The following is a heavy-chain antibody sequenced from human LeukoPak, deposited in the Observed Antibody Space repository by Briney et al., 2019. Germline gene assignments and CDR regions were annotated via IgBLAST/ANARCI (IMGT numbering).Heavy chain of an antibody. CDR3: ARGKYDYVWGSYRPGRYYFDY. V-gene: IGHV1-69*05. D-gene: IGHD3-16*02. CDR1: GGTFSSYA. CDR2: TIPIFGTA. Sequence: GASVKVSCKASGGTFSSYAISWVRQAPGQGLEWMGGTIPIFGTANYAQKFQGRVTITTDESTSTAYMELSSLRSEDTAVYYCARGKYDYVWGSYRPGRYYFDYWGQGTLVTVSS. J-gene: IGHJ4*02.